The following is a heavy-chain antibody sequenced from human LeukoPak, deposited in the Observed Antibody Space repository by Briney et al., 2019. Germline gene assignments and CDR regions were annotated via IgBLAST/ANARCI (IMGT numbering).Heavy chain of an antibody. CDR1: GVSISSSSYC. D-gene: IGHD1-26*01. Sequence: AETLSLTCTVSGVSISSSSYCWGWLRPPPGKGLEWIGSIYYSGSTYYNPSLKSRVTISVDTSKNQFSLKLSSVTAADTAVYYCARRSQWDLLDYWGQGIRVTVSS. J-gene: IGHJ4*02. CDR3: ARRSQWDLLDY. CDR2: IYYSGST. V-gene: IGHV4-39*07.